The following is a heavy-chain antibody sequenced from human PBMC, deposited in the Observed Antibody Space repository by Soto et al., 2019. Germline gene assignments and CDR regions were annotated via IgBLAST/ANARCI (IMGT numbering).Heavy chain of an antibody. D-gene: IGHD1-1*01. Sequence: ASVKVSCKGSGYAFTTYGITWVRQAPGQGLEWMGWISAHNGNTNYAQKLQGRVTVTRDTSTSTAYMELRSLRYDDTAVYYCARGRYGDYWGQEALVTVSS. CDR1: GYAFTTYG. V-gene: IGHV1-18*01. J-gene: IGHJ4*02. CDR3: ARGRYGDY. CDR2: ISAHNGNT.